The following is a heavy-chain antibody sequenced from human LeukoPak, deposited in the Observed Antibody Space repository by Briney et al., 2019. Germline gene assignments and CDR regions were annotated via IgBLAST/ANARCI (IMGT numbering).Heavy chain of an antibody. Sequence: SETLSLTCAVYGGSFSGYYWSWIRQPPGKGLEWIGEINHSGSTNYNPSLKSRVTISVDTSKNQFSLKPSSVTAADTAVYYCARDNWNYGFDIWGQGTMVTVSS. CDR1: GGSFSGYY. CDR2: INHSGST. V-gene: IGHV4-34*01. J-gene: IGHJ3*02. D-gene: IGHD1-7*01. CDR3: ARDNWNYGFDI.